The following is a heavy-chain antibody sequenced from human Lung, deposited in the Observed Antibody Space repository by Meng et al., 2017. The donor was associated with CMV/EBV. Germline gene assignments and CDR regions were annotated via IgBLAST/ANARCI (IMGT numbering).Heavy chain of an antibody. V-gene: IGHV6-1*01. CDR1: GDSVSSTSAA. J-gene: IGHJ4*02. Sequence: LRRSEPGLVKPSHTRSLTWAISGDSVSSTSAAWTWSRQCPSRGREGLGRTFYRSKWSNEYAVSVKSRITINPDTSKNQFFLQLNSVTPEDTAVYYCARGYGPIHSEYNFDYWGQGTLVTVSS. CDR2: TFYRSKWSN. D-gene: IGHD1-26*01. CDR3: ARGYGPIHSEYNFDY.